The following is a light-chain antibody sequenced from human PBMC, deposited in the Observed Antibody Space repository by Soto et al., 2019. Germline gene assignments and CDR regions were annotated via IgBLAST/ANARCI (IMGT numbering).Light chain of an antibody. CDR2: EAS. Sequence: QSALTQPASVSGSPGQSITISCTGTNSDVGSHNFVSWYQQYPGKAPKLLIYEASKRPSGLSNRFSGSKSVNTASLTISGHQAEDEADYYCCSLTNGATWVFGGGTKLTVL. CDR3: CSLTNGATWV. V-gene: IGLV2-23*01. CDR1: NSDVGSHNF. J-gene: IGLJ3*02.